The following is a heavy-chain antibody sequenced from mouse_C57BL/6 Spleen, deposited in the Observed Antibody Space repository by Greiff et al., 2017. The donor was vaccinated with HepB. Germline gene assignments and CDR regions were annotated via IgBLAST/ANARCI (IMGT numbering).Heavy chain of an antibody. V-gene: IGHV5-4*03. CDR2: ISDGGSYT. D-gene: IGHD1-1*01. Sequence: EVKLMESGGGLVKPGGSLKLSCAASGFTFSSYAMSWVRQTPEKRLEWVATISDGGSYTYYPDNVKGRFTISRDNAKNNLYLQMSHLKSEDTAMYYCAIGGIPGYYGSSSTLDYWGQGTTLTVSS. CDR1: GFTFSSYA. CDR3: AIGGIPGYYGSSSTLDY. J-gene: IGHJ2*01.